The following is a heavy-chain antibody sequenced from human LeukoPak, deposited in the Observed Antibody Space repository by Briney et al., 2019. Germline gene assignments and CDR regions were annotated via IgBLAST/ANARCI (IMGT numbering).Heavy chain of an antibody. CDR2: ISAYNGNT. CDR3: ARDRAGPAAFLRHFDH. V-gene: IGHV1-18*01. CDR1: GYNFFDSG. Sequence: ASVKVSCKTSGYNFFDSGVSWVRQAPGQGPEWMGWISAYNGNTDSPQRFQGRITMTTDTSTSTAYLVVGGLRYDDTAVYYCARDRAGPAAFLRHFDHWGQGTLVTVSS. J-gene: IGHJ4*02. D-gene: IGHD2-2*01.